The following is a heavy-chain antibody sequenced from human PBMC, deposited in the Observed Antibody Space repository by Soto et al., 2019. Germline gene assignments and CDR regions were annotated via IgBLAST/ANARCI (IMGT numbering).Heavy chain of an antibody. Sequence: QVQLQQWGAGLLKPSETLSLTCAVYGGSFSGYYWSWIRQPPGKGLEWIGEINHSGSTNYNPSLKSRVTISVDTSKNQFSLKLSSVTAADTAVYYCARGRTGTPFDPWGQGTLVTVSS. J-gene: IGHJ5*02. CDR2: INHSGST. CDR1: GGSFSGYY. V-gene: IGHV4-34*01. D-gene: IGHD1-1*01. CDR3: ARGRTGTPFDP.